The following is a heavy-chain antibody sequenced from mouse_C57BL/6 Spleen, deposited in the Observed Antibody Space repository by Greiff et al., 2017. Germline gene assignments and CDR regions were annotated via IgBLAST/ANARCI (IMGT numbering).Heavy chain of an antibody. V-gene: IGHV5-4*01. Sequence: EVQGVESGGGLVKPGGSLKLSCAASGFTFSSYAMSWVRQTPEKRLEWVATISDGGSYTYYPDNVKGRFTISRDNAKNKLYLQMSHLKSEDTAMYYCAREGGGYYFDYWGQGTTLTVSS. J-gene: IGHJ2*01. CDR2: ISDGGSYT. CDR3: AREGGGYYFDY. CDR1: GFTFSSYA.